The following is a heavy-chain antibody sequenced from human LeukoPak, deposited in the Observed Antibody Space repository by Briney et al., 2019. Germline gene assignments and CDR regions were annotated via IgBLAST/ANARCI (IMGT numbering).Heavy chain of an antibody. D-gene: IGHD6-13*01. Sequence: SVKVSCKASGGTFISYTISWVRQAPGQGLEWMGRIIPILGIANYAQKFQGRVTITADKSTSTAYMELSSLRSEDTAVYYCARFPLFNTAAATDNWFDPWGQGTLVTVSS. CDR1: GGTFISYT. CDR2: IIPILGIA. CDR3: ARFPLFNTAAATDNWFDP. V-gene: IGHV1-69*02. J-gene: IGHJ5*02.